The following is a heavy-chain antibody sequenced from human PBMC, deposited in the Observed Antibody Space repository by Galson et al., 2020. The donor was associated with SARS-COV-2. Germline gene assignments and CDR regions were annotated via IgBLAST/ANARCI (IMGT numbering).Heavy chain of an antibody. D-gene: IGHD3-9*01. CDR1: GFSFSYYA. J-gene: IGHJ4*02. Sequence: CAASGFSFSYYAMHWVRQAPGKGLDWVSTISYYDDKKDYADSVKGRFTISRDNSKNTLYLQMDSLRAEDTAVYFCARDLRYFDMSYFDHWGQGTLVTVSS. CDR2: ISYYDDKK. CDR3: ARDLRYFDMSYFDH. V-gene: IGHV3-30-3*01.